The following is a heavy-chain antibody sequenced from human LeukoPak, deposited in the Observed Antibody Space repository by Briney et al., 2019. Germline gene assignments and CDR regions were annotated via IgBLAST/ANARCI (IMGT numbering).Heavy chain of an antibody. J-gene: IGHJ4*02. Sequence: GGSLRLSCAASGFTFDDYAMHWVRQAPGKGLEWVSLISWDGGSTYYADSVKGRFTISRDNAKNSLYLQMNSLRAEDTALYYCARDTSSGWYRYGYWGQGTLVTVSS. D-gene: IGHD6-19*01. CDR3: ARDTSSGWYRYGY. CDR2: ISWDGGST. CDR1: GFTFDDYA. V-gene: IGHV3-43D*03.